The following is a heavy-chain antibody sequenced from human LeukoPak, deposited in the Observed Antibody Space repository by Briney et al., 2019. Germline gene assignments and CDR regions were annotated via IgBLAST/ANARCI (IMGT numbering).Heavy chain of an antibody. CDR2: ITSKANSSAT. V-gene: IGHV3-73*01. CDR3: TRHAGGSYYDYYYYMDV. Sequence: GGSLKLSCAASGFTFGGSAMHCVRRAPGKGLEWVGVITSKANSSATAYAASVKGRFTITRDDSKNTAYLQMNSLKTEDTAVYYCTRHAGGSYYDYYYYMDVWGKGTTVTVSS. CDR1: GFTFGGSA. J-gene: IGHJ6*03. D-gene: IGHD1-26*01.